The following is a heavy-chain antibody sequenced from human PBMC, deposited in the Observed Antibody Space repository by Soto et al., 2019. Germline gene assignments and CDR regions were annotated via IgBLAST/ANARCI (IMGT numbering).Heavy chain of an antibody. V-gene: IGHV3-23*01. J-gene: IGHJ4*02. D-gene: IGHD6-13*01. CDR3: AKELNSNRVFGY. CDR1: GFTFSNHV. CDR2: ISGNGGYT. Sequence: PGGSLRLSCAASGFTFSNHVMSWVRQAPGKGLEWVSAISGNGGYTVYADSVKGRFTISRDNSKNTLYLQMNSLRAEDTAVYYCAKELNSNRVFGYWGQAILVTVAS.